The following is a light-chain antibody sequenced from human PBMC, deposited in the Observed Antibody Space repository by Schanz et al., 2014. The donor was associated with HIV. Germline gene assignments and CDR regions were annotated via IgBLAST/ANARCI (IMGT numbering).Light chain of an antibody. Sequence: AIRMTQSPSSLSAASGDRVTITCRASKGVSTFLAWYQQKPGKAPKLLIYAASNLQSGVPLRFNGSGSGTDFTLIISALQPEDFATYYCQQYGSYSYTFGQGTKLEIK. J-gene: IGKJ2*01. CDR3: QQYGSYSYT. V-gene: IGKV1-8*01. CDR1: KGVSTF. CDR2: AAS.